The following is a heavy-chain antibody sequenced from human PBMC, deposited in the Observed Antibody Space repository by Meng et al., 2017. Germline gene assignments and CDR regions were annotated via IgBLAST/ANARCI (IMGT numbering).Heavy chain of an antibody. CDR2: INHSGST. CDR1: GGSFSGYY. Sequence: QGQLQQGGAGLLKPSETLSLTCAVYGGSFSGYYWSWIRQPPGKGLEWIGEINHSGSTNYNPSLKSRVTISVDTSKNQFSLKLSSVTAADTAVYYCARGKHSSSTLTFYNYWGQGTLVTVSS. CDR3: ARGKHSSSTLTFYNY. D-gene: IGHD6-13*01. J-gene: IGHJ4*02. V-gene: IGHV4-34*01.